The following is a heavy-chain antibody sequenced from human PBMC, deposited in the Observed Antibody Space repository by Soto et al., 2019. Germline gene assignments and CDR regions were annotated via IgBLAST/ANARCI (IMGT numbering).Heavy chain of an antibody. CDR1: GFIFDEFA. Sequence: EVQLVESGGGLVQPGTSLRLSCAASGFIFDEFAMHWVRQAPGKGLEWVSGISWNSGRLDYADSVKGRFTISRDNAKNSLYLQMNSLRAEDTALYYCAKSLGFLEWESGFDSWGQGSLVTVSS. J-gene: IGHJ5*01. CDR2: ISWNSGRL. D-gene: IGHD3-3*01. V-gene: IGHV3-9*01. CDR3: AKSLGFLEWESGFDS.